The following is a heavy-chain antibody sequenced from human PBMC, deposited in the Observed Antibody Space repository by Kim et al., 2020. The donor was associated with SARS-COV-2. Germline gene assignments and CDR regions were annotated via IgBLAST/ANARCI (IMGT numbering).Heavy chain of an antibody. D-gene: IGHD2-15*01. CDR1: GFTFSNFW. J-gene: IGHJ4*02. Sequence: GGSLRLSCAASGFTFSNFWMHWVRQVPGKGLMLVSRINSDWSSTIYADSVKGRCTISRDNAKNTLYVQMNSLRAEDTALYYCARRYCSGGGCYYDYWGQGTLVTVSS. CDR2: INSDWSST. CDR3: ARRYCSGGGCYYDY. V-gene: IGHV3-74*01.